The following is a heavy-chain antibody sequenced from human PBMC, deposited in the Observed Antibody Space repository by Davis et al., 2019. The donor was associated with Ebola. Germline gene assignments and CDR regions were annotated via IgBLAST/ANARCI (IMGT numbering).Heavy chain of an antibody. J-gene: IGHJ4*02. CDR1: VGSFSGNY. V-gene: IGHV4-34*01. CDR2: VDDGGRV. CDR3: TSYDS. Sequence: MPSETLSLTCAVSVGSFSGNYWARIRQSPGKGLECIGEVDDGGRVHYNPSLKSRVSISLATSKNQFFLKVTSMTAADTAVYYCTSYDSWGQGAHVTVSS. D-gene: IGHD3-16*01.